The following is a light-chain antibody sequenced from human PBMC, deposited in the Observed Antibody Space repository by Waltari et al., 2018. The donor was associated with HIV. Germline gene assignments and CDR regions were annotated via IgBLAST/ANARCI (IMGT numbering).Light chain of an antibody. J-gene: IGLJ1*01. CDR3: CSSAGKYTFV. CDR2: DLI. CDR1: TNDVGAYNY. Sequence: QSALTQSRSVSGSPGQSITISCTGTTNDVGAYNYVSWYQQQPGRAPKLLIFDLIKRPSVVPDRFSGSKSANTASLTISGLQAEDEADYYCCSSAGKYTFVFGTGTKVTVL. V-gene: IGLV2-11*01.